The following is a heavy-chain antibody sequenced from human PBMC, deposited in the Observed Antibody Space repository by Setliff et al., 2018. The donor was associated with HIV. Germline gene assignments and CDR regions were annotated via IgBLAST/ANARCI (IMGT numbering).Heavy chain of an antibody. J-gene: IGHJ4*02. CDR3: AKKTVAYTSGSWLHY. CDR1: GFTFSSYA. D-gene: IGHD3-10*01. V-gene: IGHV3-23*01. CDR2: ISGSGGDT. Sequence: PGGSLRLSCASSGFTFSSYAMTWVRQAPGKGLECVAVISGSGGDTYYADSVKGRFVISREKSKSTLYLQMNSLRAEDTAVYYCAKKTVAYTSGSWLHYWGQGTLVTVSS.